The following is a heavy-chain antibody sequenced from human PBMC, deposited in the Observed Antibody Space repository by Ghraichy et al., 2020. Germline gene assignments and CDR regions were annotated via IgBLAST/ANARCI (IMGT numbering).Heavy chain of an antibody. CDR1: GFTFSSYS. Sequence: GESLNISCAASGFTFSSYSMNWVRQAPGKGLEWVSSISSSSSYIYYADSVKGRFTISRDNAKNSLYLQMNSLRAEDTAVYYSARGGYYDSSGYERWTDAFDIWGQGTMVTVSS. CDR2: ISSSSSYI. J-gene: IGHJ3*02. D-gene: IGHD3-22*01. V-gene: IGHV3-21*01. CDR3: ARGGYYDSSGYERWTDAFDI.